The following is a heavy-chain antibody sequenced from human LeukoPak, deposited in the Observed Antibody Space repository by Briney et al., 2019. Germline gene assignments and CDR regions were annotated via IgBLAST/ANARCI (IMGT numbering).Heavy chain of an antibody. J-gene: IGHJ4*02. CDR2: ISAYNGNT. Sequence: ASVKVSCTVSGYTFTTYGISWVRQAPGQGREGMGWISAYNGNTNYAQKLQGRVTMTTDTSTSTAYMELRSLRSDDTAVYYCARGVAAAGRFDYWGQGTLVTDSS. V-gene: IGHV1-18*01. CDR1: GYTFTTYG. CDR3: ARGVAAAGRFDY. D-gene: IGHD6-13*01.